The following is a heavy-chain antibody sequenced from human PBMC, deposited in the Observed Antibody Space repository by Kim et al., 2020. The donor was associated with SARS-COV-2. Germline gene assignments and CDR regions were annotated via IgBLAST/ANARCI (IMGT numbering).Heavy chain of an antibody. CDR1: GYTFTTYA. J-gene: IGHJ6*02. CDR3: AREGGSSGRTKDGMDV. V-gene: IGHV1-3*01. CDR2: INCGNGNT. Sequence: ASVKVSCKASGYTFTTYAMHWVRQAPGQRLEWMGWINCGNGNTKYSQKFQDRVTITRDTSASSAYMELSSLRSEDTAVYYCAREGGSSGRTKDGMDVWGQGTTGTVYS. D-gene: IGHD3-10*01.